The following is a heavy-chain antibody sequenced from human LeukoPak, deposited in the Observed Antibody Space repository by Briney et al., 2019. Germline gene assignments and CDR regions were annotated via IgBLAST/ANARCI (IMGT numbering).Heavy chain of an antibody. CDR3: ARVSCSSTSCPRRDALDV. J-gene: IGHJ3*01. CDR1: GGSISYYY. CDR2: IYYSGST. Sequence: SETLSLTCTVSGGSISYYYWSWIRQPPGKGLEWIGYIYYSGSTNYNPSLKSRVTISVDTSKNQFSPNLTSVTTADTAVYYCARVSCSSTSCPRRDALDVWGQGTMVTVSS. V-gene: IGHV4-59*01. D-gene: IGHD2-2*01.